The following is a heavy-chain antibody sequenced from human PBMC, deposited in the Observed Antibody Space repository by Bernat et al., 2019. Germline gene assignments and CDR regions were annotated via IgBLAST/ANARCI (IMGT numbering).Heavy chain of an antibody. CDR2: INGDGTIT. D-gene: IGHD5/OR15-5a*01. CDR3: VRSVSGAAGFFDY. CDR1: GFPFSGHW. J-gene: IGHJ4*02. Sequence: EVKLVESGGGLIQPGGSLRLSCAASGFPFSGHWMHWVRQVPGKGLVWVSRINGDGTITDYADSVKGRFTISRDNAKNTLYLQMNSLRVEDTAVYYCVRSVSGAAGFFDYWGPGSLVTVSS. V-gene: IGHV3-74*01.